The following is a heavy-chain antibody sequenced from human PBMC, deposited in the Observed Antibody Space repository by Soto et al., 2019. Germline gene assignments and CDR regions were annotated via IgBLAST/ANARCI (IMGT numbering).Heavy chain of an antibody. J-gene: IGHJ4*02. D-gene: IGHD1-1*01. V-gene: IGHV1-18*01. CDR1: GYAFTTYG. CDR3: ARGRYGDY. Sequence: QVHLVQSGAEVKKPGASVKVSCKGSGYAFTTYGITWVRQAPGQGLEWMGWISAHNGNTNYAQKLQGRVTVNRDTSTSTAYMELRSQRSDDTAVYYCARGRYGDYWGQGALVTVSS. CDR2: ISAHNGNT.